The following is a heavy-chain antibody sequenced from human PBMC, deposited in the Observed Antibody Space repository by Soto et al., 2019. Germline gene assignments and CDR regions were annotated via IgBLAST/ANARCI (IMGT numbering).Heavy chain of an antibody. CDR2: IYSSGST. CDR3: ATSITATVTGLYDYFDLDV. CDR1: GFTVSNNY. V-gene: IGHV3-66*01. Sequence: GGSLRLSCAASGFTVSNNYMTWVRQAPGKGLEWVSFIYSSGSTYYADSVKGRFTISRDSSNNTLYLQMNSLRAEDTAVYYCATSITATVTGLYDYFDLDVWGQVTTLTVSS. J-gene: IGHJ6*02. D-gene: IGHD6-13*01.